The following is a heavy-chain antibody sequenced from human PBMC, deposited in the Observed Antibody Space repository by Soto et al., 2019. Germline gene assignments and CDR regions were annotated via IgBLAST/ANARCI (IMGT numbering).Heavy chain of an antibody. CDR1: GGSFSGYY. CDR2: INHSGST. J-gene: IGHJ4*02. Sequence: QVQLQQWGAGLLKPSETLSLTCAVYGGSFSGYYWSWIRQPPGKGLEWIGEINHSGSTNYNPSLKNRVTISVDTSKNQFSLKLSSVTAADTAVYYCARGGPGYSSSWVDYWGQGTLVTVSS. D-gene: IGHD6-13*01. V-gene: IGHV4-34*01. CDR3: ARGGPGYSSSWVDY.